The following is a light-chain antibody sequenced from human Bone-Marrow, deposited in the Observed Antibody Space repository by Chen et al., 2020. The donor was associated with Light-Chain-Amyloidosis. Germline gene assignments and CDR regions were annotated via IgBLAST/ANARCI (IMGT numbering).Light chain of an antibody. J-gene: IGLJ1*01. Sequence: QSALTQPASVSGSPGQAITISCTGTSSDVGGDNHVSWYQQHQDKAPKLMIYEITNRPSWVPDRFSGSKSDNTASLTISGLQTEDEADYFCSSYTITNTLVFGCGTRVTVL. CDR1: SSDVGGDNH. CDR3: SSYTITNTLV. V-gene: IGLV2-14*01. CDR2: EIT.